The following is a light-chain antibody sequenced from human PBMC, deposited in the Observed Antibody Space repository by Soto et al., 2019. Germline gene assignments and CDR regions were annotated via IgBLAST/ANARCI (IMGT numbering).Light chain of an antibody. CDR1: SSNIGNNY. CDR3: GTWDSSVSSWV. V-gene: IGLV1-51*01. CDR2: DNN. Sequence: QSALTQPPSVSAAPGQKVTISCSGSSSNIGNNYVSWYQQFPGTAPKLLIYDNNKRPSGIPDRFSGSKSGTSATLGITGLQTGDEADYYCGTWDSSVSSWVFGGGTKLTVL. J-gene: IGLJ3*02.